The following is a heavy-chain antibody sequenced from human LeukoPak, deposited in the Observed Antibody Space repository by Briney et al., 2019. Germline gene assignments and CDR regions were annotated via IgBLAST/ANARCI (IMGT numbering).Heavy chain of an antibody. CDR3: ARQEAYSSSLVSDY. Sequence: GESLKISCKGSGYSFTNYWIGWVRQMPGKGLEWMEIMYLGDSETRYSPSFRGQVTISADKSISTAYLQWSSLKASDTAMYYCARQEAYSSSLVSDYWGQGTLVTVSS. D-gene: IGHD6-6*01. J-gene: IGHJ4*02. V-gene: IGHV5-51*01. CDR1: GYSFTNYW. CDR2: MYLGDSET.